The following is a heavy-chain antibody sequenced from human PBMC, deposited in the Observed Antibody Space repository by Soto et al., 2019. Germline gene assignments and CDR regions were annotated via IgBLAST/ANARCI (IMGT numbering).Heavy chain of an antibody. Sequence: SGGSLRLSCVASGFTFNNYWMRWVRQVPGKGLVWVSRIKTDGSSPNYADSVEGRFTISSDNAKNTLYLQMNSLRAEDTAVYYCARDRIAGSGSCDNWGQGTLVTVSS. CDR2: IKTDGSSP. J-gene: IGHJ4*02. CDR3: ARDRIAGSGSCDN. CDR1: GFTFNNYW. V-gene: IGHV3-74*01. D-gene: IGHD3-10*01.